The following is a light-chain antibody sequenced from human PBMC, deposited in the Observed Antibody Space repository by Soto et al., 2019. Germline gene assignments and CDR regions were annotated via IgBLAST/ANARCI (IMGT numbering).Light chain of an antibody. CDR1: QIISSY. CDR3: QQSYSTLWT. Sequence: DIQMTQSPSSLSASVGYRFTITCRASQIISSYLNWYQQKPGKAPKLLIYAASSLQSGVPSRFSGSGSGTDFTLTISSLQPEDFATYYCQQSYSTLWTFGQGTTGDIK. J-gene: IGKJ1*01. CDR2: AAS. V-gene: IGKV1-39*01.